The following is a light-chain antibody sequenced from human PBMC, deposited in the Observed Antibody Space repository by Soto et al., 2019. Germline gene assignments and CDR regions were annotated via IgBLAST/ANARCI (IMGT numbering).Light chain of an antibody. Sequence: QSALTQPASVSGSPGQSITISCTGSSSNVGGYNVVSWYQQHPGKAPKFIIYDVRNRPSGVSNRSSGSRSGNTASLTIAGQQAEDEDDYYCSSYTSSSTVIFGGGTKLTVL. V-gene: IGLV2-14*03. CDR1: SSNVGGYNV. CDR3: SSYTSSSTVI. CDR2: DVR. J-gene: IGLJ2*01.